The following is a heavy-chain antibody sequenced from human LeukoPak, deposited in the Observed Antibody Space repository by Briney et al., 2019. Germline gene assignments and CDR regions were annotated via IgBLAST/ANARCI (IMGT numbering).Heavy chain of an antibody. D-gene: IGHD6-19*01. J-gene: IGHJ4*02. V-gene: IGHV1-2*02. CDR2: INPNSGGT. CDR1: GYTFTGYY. CDR3: ARRSSGWSYYFDY. Sequence: ASVKVSCKASGYTFTGYYMHWVRQAPGQGLEWMGWINPNSGGTNYAQKFQGRVTMTRDTSISTAYMELSRLRSDDTAVYYCARRSSGWSYYFDYWGQGTLVTVSS.